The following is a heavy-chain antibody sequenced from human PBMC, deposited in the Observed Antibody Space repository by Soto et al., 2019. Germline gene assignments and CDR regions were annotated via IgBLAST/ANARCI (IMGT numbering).Heavy chain of an antibody. CDR3: AREIRGYSYGTQYYYYYYMDV. CDR1: GGSISSYY. V-gene: IGHV4-59*08. Sequence: PSETLSLTCTVSGGSISSYYWSWIRQPPGKGLEWIGYIYYSGSTNYNPSLKSRVTISVDTSKNQLSLKLSSVTAADTAVYYCAREIRGYSYGTQYYYYYYMDVWGKGTTVTVSS. CDR2: IYYSGST. D-gene: IGHD5-18*01. J-gene: IGHJ6*03.